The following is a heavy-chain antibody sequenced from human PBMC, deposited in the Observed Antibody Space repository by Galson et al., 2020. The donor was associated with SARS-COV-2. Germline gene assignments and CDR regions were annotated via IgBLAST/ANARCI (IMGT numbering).Heavy chain of an antibody. Sequence: SETLSLTCTVSGGSISSGNYYWSWIRQPPGKGLEWIGYIYYSGSTYYNPSLKSRVTISVDTSKNQFSLKLSSVTAADTAVYYCARAGFSYGHNYFYYYMDVWGKGTTVTVSS. CDR3: ARAGFSYGHNYFYYYMDV. CDR2: IYYSGST. CDR1: GGSISSGNYY. D-gene: IGHD5-18*01. J-gene: IGHJ6*03. V-gene: IGHV4-30-4*01.